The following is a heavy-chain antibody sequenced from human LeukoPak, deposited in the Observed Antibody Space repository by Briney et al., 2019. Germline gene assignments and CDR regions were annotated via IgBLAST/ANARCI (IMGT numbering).Heavy chain of an antibody. D-gene: IGHD5-18*01. CDR1: GFTFSNYW. CDR2: IKSDGSLT. V-gene: IGHV3-74*01. J-gene: IGHJ4*02. CDR3: AREEVDTAMVKDY. Sequence: GGSLRLSCATSGFTFSNYWTHWVRQAPGKGLVWVSRIKSDGSLTDYADSVRGRFTISRDNAKNTLYLQMNSLRAEDTAVYYCAREEVDTAMVKDYWGQGTLVTVSS.